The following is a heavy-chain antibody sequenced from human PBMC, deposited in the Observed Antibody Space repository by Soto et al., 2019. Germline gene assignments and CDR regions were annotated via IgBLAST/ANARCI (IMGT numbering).Heavy chain of an antibody. CDR2: IYHSGST. D-gene: IGHD2-2*01. J-gene: IGHJ2*01. V-gene: IGHV4-30-2*01. CDR3: ARADVYCSKTSCYRPRYFDL. Sequence: SETLSLTCAVSGGSISSGGYSWSWIRQPPGKGLEWIGYIYHSGSTYYNPSLKSRVTISVDRSKNQFSLKLSSVTAADTAVYYCARADVYCSKTSCYRPRYFDLWGRGTLVTVSS. CDR1: GGSISSGGYS.